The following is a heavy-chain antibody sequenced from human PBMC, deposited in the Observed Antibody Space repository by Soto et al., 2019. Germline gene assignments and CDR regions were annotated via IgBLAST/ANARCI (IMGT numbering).Heavy chain of an antibody. Sequence: GGSLSLSCAASGVPFSSYSMSWVRQAPGKGLEWVSAISGSGGSTYYADSVKGRFTISRDNSKNTLYLQMNSLRAEDTAVYYCATTRQWNPSHYWGQGTLVTVSS. CDR3: ATTRQWNPSHY. V-gene: IGHV3-23*01. CDR1: GVPFSSYS. D-gene: IGHD6-19*01. J-gene: IGHJ4*02. CDR2: ISGSGGST.